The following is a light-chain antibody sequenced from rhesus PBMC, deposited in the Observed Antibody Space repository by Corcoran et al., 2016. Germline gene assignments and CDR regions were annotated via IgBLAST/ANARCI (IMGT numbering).Light chain of an antibody. CDR2: GVS. V-gene: IGLV2S7*01. J-gene: IGLJ1*01. CDR3: CSYTKSSTYI. Sequence: QSAPTQPPSVSGSPGQSVTISCTGTSSDIGDYNFVSWYQQHPGKVPKLMIYGVSNRPSGVSDRFSGSKSGNTASLTISGLQAEDEADYHCCSYTKSSTYIFGVGTRLTVL. CDR1: SSDIGDYNF.